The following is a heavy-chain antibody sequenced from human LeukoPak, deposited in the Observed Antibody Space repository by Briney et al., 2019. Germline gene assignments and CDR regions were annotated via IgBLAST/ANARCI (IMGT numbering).Heavy chain of an antibody. CDR2: INPNSGGT. V-gene: IGHV1-2*02. D-gene: IGHD6-19*01. CDR1: GYTFTGYY. J-gene: IGHJ4*02. CDR3: ARVMAVAGTNFDY. Sequence: ASVKVSCKASGYTFTGYYMHWVRQAPGQGLEWMGWINPNSGGTNYAQKFQGRVTMTRDTSIGTAYMELSRLRSDDTAVYYCARVMAVAGTNFDYWGQGTLVTVSS.